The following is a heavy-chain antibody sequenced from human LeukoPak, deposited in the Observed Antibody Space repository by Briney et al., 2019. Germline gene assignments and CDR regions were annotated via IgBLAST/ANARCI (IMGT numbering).Heavy chain of an antibody. J-gene: IGHJ3*02. CDR1: GFSLSSYW. D-gene: IGHD6-13*01. Sequence: KAGGSLRLSCAASGFSLSSYWMHWVRQAPGKGLAWVSRVNSDGSSTNYADSVKGRFTISRDNAKNTLYLQMNSLRAEDTAVYCCARSVADLTSDAFDIWGQGTMVTVSS. CDR2: VNSDGSST. V-gene: IGHV3-74*01. CDR3: ARSVADLTSDAFDI.